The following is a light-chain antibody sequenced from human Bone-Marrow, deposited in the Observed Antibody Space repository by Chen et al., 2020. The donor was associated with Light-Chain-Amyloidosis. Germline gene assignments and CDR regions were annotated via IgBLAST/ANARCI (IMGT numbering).Light chain of an antibody. CDR1: QTISSNY. V-gene: IGKV3-20*01. CDR3: QQYGTSPLT. CDR2: GSS. J-gene: IGKJ4*01. Sequence: EIVLTQSPGTLSLSPGEGANLSCRASQTISSNYLTWYQQKFGQAPRLLIYGSSSRATGSPDRFTGSGSGTDFTLTINSLGPEDFAMYYCQQYGTSPLTFGGGTKVEIK.